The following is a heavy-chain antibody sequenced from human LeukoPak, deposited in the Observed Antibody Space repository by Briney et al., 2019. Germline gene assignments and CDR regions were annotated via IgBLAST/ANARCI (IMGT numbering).Heavy chain of an antibody. Sequence: SETLSLTCTVSGGSISSYYWSWIRQPPGKGLEWIGYIYYGGSTNYNPSLKSRVTISVDTSKNQFSLKLSSVTAADTAVYYCARSRIGIAARPNYYYYYMDVWGKGTTVTVSS. CDR2: IYYGGST. CDR3: ARSRIGIAARPNYYYYYMDV. V-gene: IGHV4-59*01. CDR1: GGSISSYY. J-gene: IGHJ6*03. D-gene: IGHD6-6*01.